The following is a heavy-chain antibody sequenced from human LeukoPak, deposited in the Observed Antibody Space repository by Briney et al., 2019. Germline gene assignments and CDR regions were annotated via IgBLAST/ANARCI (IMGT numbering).Heavy chain of an antibody. V-gene: IGHV3-23*01. J-gene: IGHJ6*03. Sequence: GGSLSLFCAASGFIFSNCGMSWVRQAPGKGLEWVSVTSGSGASSGNTYYADSVKGRFTISRDNSKNTLYLQMNSLRAEDTAVYYCAKFWGQSPYYYYMDVWAKGTTVTVSS. CDR2: TSGSGASSGNT. D-gene: IGHD3-16*01. CDR1: GFIFSNCG. CDR3: AKFWGQSPYYYYMDV.